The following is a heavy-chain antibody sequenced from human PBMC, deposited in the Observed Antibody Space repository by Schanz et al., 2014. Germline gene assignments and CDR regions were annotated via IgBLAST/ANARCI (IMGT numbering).Heavy chain of an antibody. V-gene: IGHV3-23*04. J-gene: IGHJ6*02. CDR3: AKGMGYCSGGTCYDYYYYGLDV. Sequence: EVQLVESGGGLVQPGGSLRLSCAASGFTLSNSDMHWVRQGTGKGLEWVSTISASGGSTYYADSVKGRFTISRDNSENTLYLQMNSLSADDTAVFYCAKGMGYCSGGTCYDYYYYGLDVWGQGTTVTVSS. D-gene: IGHD2-15*01. CDR2: ISASGGST. CDR1: GFTLSNSD.